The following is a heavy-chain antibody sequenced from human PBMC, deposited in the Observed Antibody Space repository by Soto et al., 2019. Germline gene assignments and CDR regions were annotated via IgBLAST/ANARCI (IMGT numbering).Heavy chain of an antibody. J-gene: IGHJ4*02. Sequence: EVQLVESGGGLVQPGGSLRLSCAASGFTFSSYSMNWVRQSPGKGLEWVSYISSSRSTIYYADSVKGRFTISRDNAKNSLYLQMNSLRAEDTAVYYCARDVSRDFDYWGQGTLVTVSS. CDR2: ISSSRSTI. CDR3: ARDVSRDFDY. V-gene: IGHV3-48*01. CDR1: GFTFSSYS. D-gene: IGHD2-2*01.